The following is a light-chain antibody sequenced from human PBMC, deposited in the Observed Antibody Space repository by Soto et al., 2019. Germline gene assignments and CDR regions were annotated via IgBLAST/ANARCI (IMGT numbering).Light chain of an antibody. V-gene: IGLV1-36*01. CDR3: AAWDDRLNGLL. CDR2: YDD. J-gene: IGLJ2*01. CDR1: RSNIGNNA. Sequence: QSVLTQPPSVSEAPRQRVTISCSGSRSNIGNNAVNWYQQLPGKAPKLLIYYDDLLPSGVSDRFSGSKSGTSASLAISGLQSEDEADYYCAAWDDRLNGLLFGGGTKLTVL.